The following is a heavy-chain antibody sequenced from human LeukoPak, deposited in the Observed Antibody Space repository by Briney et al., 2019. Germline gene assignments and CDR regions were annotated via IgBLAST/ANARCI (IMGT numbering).Heavy chain of an antibody. CDR3: ARDSLPMAVTGPFDH. D-gene: IGHD6-19*01. J-gene: IGHJ4*02. CDR1: GFNFSSYG. V-gene: IGHV3-33*01. CDR2: IWFDGSNI. Sequence: GGSLRLSCAASGFNFSSYGMHWVRQAPGKGLEWVTSIWFDGSNIHYADSVKGRVIISRDNSKSALYLQMNSLRAEDAAIYYCARDSLPMAVTGPFDHWGQGALVTVSS.